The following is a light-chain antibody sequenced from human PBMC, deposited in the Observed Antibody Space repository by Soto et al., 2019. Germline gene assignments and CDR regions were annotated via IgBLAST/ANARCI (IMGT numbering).Light chain of an antibody. Sequence: EIVMTQSPATLSVSPGERATLSCRASQSVNSNLAWYQQKPGQAPRLLIYGSFTRATGIPARFSGSGSGTEFTLTISSLQSEDFAVYYCQQYNSWLWTFGQGTKVEIK. J-gene: IGKJ1*01. CDR3: QQYNSWLWT. CDR2: GSF. CDR1: QSVNSN. V-gene: IGKV3-15*01.